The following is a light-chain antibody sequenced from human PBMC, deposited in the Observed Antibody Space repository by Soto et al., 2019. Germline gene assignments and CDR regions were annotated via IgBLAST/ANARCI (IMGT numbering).Light chain of an antibody. CDR1: SGHSNYA. CDR3: QTWDTGIVL. CDR2: VNSDGSH. J-gene: IGLJ2*01. Sequence: QPVLTQSPSASASLGASVKLTCTLSSGHSNYAIAWHQQLPEKGPRYLMKVNSDGSHSKGDGIPDRFSGSSSGAERYLTISSLQSEDEADYSCQTWDTGIVLFGGGTKVTVL. V-gene: IGLV4-69*01.